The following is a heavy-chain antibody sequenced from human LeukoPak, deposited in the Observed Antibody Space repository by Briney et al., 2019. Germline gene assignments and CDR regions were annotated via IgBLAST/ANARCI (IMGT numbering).Heavy chain of an antibody. D-gene: IGHD6-13*01. Sequence: GASVKVSCKASGYTFTGYYMHWVRQAPGQGLEWMGRINPNSGGTNYAQKFQGRVTMTRDTSISTAYMELSRLRSDDTAVYYCARVGAAAGTDGHYYFDYWGQGTLVTVSS. CDR2: INPNSGGT. J-gene: IGHJ4*02. CDR3: ARVGAAAGTDGHYYFDY. V-gene: IGHV1-2*06. CDR1: GYTFTGYY.